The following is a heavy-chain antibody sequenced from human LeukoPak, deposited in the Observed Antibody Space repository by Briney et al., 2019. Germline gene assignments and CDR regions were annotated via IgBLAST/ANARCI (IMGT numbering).Heavy chain of an antibody. J-gene: IGHJ4*02. CDR2: IIPIFGTA. V-gene: IGHV1-69*05. CDR3: ARDRRFGDPLDY. D-gene: IGHD3-10*01. Sequence: SVKVSXKASGGTFRSYAISWVRQAPGQGLEWMGRIIPIFGTANYAQKFQGRVTITTDESTSTAYMELSSLRSEDTAVYYCARDRRFGDPLDYWGQGTLVTVSS. CDR1: GGTFRSYA.